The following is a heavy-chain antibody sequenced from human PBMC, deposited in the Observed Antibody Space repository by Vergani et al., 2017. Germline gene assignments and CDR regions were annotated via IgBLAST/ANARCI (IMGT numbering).Heavy chain of an antibody. CDR1: GGSVSSGSYY. V-gene: IGHV4-61*10. CDR3: ARGVLLWFGDTYFDY. CDR2: INHSGST. J-gene: IGHJ4*02. Sequence: QVQLQESGPGLVKPSETLSLTCTVSGGSVSSGSYYWSWIRQPAGKGLEWIGEINHSGSTNYNPSLKSRVTISVDTSKNQCSLKLSSMTAADTAVYYCARGVLLWFGDTYFDYWGQGTLVTVSS. D-gene: IGHD3-10*01.